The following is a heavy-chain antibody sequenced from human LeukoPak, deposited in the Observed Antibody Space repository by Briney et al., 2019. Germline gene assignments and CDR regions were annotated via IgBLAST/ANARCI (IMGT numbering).Heavy chain of an antibody. CDR3: ARDRGYDSNDY. Sequence: SETLSLTCTVSGGSISSGSYYWSWIRQPAGKGLEWIGRIYTSGSTNYNPSLKSRVTISVDTSKNQFSLKLSSVTAADTAVYYCARDRGYDSNDYWGQGTLVTVSS. J-gene: IGHJ4*02. V-gene: IGHV4-61*02. D-gene: IGHD3-3*01. CDR2: IYTSGST. CDR1: GGSISSGSYY.